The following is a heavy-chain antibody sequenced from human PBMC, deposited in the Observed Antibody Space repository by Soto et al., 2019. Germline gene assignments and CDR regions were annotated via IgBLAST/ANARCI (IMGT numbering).Heavy chain of an antibody. CDR2: IYYSGST. D-gene: IGHD3-22*01. CDR3: ARGGNYYDSSGYLDY. CDR1: GGSISSGGYY. J-gene: IGHJ4*02. V-gene: IGHV4-31*02. Sequence: KPSETLSLTCTVSGGSISSGGYYWSWIRQHPGKGLEWIGYIYYSGSTYYNPSLKSRVTISVDTSKNQFSLKLSSVTAADTAVYYCARGGNYYDSSGYLDYWGQGTPVTVSS.